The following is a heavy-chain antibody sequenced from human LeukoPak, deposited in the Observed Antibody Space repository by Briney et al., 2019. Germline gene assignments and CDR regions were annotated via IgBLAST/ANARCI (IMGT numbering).Heavy chain of an antibody. CDR2: IYPGGSET. D-gene: IGHD5-24*01. J-gene: IGHJ4*02. V-gene: IGHV5-51*01. CDR3: ARASRDGYNQNFDH. CDR1: GYSFSSYW. Sequence: GESLKISCKGLGYSFSSYWNAWVRQRPGKGLEWMGIIYPGGSETRYDPSFQGQVTISADSSTSTAYLQWSSLRASDSAMYYCARASRDGYNQNFDHWGQGTLVTVSS.